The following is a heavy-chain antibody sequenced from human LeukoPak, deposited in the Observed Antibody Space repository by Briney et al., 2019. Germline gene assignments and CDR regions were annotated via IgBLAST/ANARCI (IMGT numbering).Heavy chain of an antibody. Sequence: SETLSLTCTVSGYSIGSNYYWGWIRQPPGKGLEWIGSIYHSGSTYYNPSLNSRVTISVDTSKNQFSLKLSSVTAADTAVYYCARAGYYDFWGGISDFDYWGQGTLVTVSS. D-gene: IGHD3-3*01. CDR1: GYSIGSNYY. CDR3: ARAGYYDFWGGISDFDY. J-gene: IGHJ4*02. V-gene: IGHV4-38-2*02. CDR2: IYHSGST.